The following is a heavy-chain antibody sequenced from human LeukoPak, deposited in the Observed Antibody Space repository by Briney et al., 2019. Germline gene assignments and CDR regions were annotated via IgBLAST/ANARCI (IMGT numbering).Heavy chain of an antibody. CDR1: GFTFSSYA. D-gene: IGHD7-27*01. Sequence: GGSLRLSCAASGFTFSSYAMSWVRQAPGKGLEWVSAISGSGGSTYYADSVKGRSTIPRDNSKNTLYLQMNSLRAEDTAVYYCAKDRKIGRLGIIDYWGQGTLVIVSS. CDR2: ISGSGGST. J-gene: IGHJ4*02. V-gene: IGHV3-23*01. CDR3: AKDRKIGRLGIIDY.